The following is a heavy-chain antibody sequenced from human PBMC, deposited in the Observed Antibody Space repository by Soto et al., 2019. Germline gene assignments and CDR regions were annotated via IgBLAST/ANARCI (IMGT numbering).Heavy chain of an antibody. CDR1: GYIFVNYV. Sequence: QVQLVQSGAEVRKPGSSVKVSCKASGYIFVNYVIDWVRQAPGQWLEWMGWISPYSCNTHYASKVQGRRTMTTATSSRTASMALGSVTSDDTALYYCALVENYVTTAPQFVWGEGTMGTVSA. D-gene: IGHD3-16*01. CDR3: ALVENYVTTAPQFV. V-gene: IGHV1-18*01. CDR2: ISPYSCNT. J-gene: IGHJ6*01.